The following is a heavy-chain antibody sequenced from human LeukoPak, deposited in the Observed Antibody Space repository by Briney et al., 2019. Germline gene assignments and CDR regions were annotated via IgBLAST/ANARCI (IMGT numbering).Heavy chain of an antibody. CDR1: GGSISSYY. CDR3: ATLLGPDAFDI. J-gene: IGHJ3*02. CDR2: IYYSGST. V-gene: IGHV4-59*01. Sequence: PSETLSLTCTVSGGSISSYYWSWIRQPPGKGLEWIGYIYYSGSTNYNPSLKGRVHISVDTSKNQFSLKLSSVTAADTAVYYCATLLGPDAFDIWGQGTMVTVSS. D-gene: IGHD3-10*01.